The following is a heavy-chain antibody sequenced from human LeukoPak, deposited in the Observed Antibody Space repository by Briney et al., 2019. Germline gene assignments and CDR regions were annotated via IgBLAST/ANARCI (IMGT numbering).Heavy chain of an antibody. J-gene: IGHJ4*02. D-gene: IGHD1-26*01. CDR1: GFTFSSYE. CDR3: AGGVGSDY. V-gene: IGHV4-39*07. Sequence: PGGSLRLSCAASGFTFSSYEMNWIRQPPGKGLEWIGSIYYSGSTYYNPSLKSRVTISVDTSKNQFSLKLSSVTAADTAVYYCAGGVGSDYWGQGTLVTVSS. CDR2: IYYSGST.